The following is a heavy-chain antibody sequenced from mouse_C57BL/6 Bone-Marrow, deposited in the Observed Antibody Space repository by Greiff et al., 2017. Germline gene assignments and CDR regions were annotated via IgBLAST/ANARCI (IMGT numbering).Heavy chain of an antibody. D-gene: IGHD1-1*01. J-gene: IGHJ2*01. V-gene: IGHV1-81*01. CDR3: ARSRNYAS. CDR1: GYTFTSYG. Sequence: VQRVESGAELARPGASVKLSCKASGYTFTSYGISWVKQRTGQGLEWIGEIYPRSGNTYYNEKFKGKATLTADKSSSTAYMELRSLTSEDSAVYFCARSRNYASWGQGTTLTVSS. CDR2: IYPRSGNT.